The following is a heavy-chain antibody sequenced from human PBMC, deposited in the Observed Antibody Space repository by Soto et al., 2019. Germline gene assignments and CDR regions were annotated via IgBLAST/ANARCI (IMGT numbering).Heavy chain of an antibody. CDR3: AKLGKQLEFSFYY. CDR2: ISGSGGST. CDR1: GFTFSSYA. Sequence: EVQLLESGGGLVQPGGSLRLSCAASGFTFSSYAMSWVRQAPGKGLEWVSAISGSGGSTYYADSAKGRFTISRDNSKNTLYLQRNSLRAEDTAVYYCAKLGKQLEFSFYYWGQGTLVTVSS. V-gene: IGHV3-23*01. J-gene: IGHJ4*02. D-gene: IGHD6-6*01.